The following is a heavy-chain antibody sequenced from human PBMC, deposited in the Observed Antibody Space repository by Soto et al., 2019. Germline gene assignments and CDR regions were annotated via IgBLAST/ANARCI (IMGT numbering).Heavy chain of an antibody. J-gene: IGHJ3*02. Sequence: QVQLQESGPGLVKPSETLSLTCTVSGGSISSYYWSWIRQPPGKGLEWIEYIYSSGSTNYNPSLRCRDTISVDTSKIQFSLTLSSVTAADTAVYYCARTSSYYDFWSGYYTSLGTAFYSWGQGTMVTVSS. D-gene: IGHD3-3*01. CDR1: GGSISSYY. CDR3: ARTSSYYDFWSGYYTSLGTAFYS. CDR2: IYSSGST. V-gene: IGHV4-59*01.